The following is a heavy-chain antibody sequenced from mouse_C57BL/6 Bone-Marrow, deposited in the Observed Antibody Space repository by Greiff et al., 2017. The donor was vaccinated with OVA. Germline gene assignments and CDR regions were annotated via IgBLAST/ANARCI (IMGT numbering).Heavy chain of an antibody. Sequence: QVQLQQPGAELVKPGASVKLSCKASGYTFTSYWMHWVKQRPGQGLEWIGMIHPNSGSTNYNEKFKSKATLTVDKSSSTAYMQLSSLTSEDSAVYYCARVLLRYWYFDVWGTGTTVTVSS. V-gene: IGHV1-64*01. CDR3: ARVLLRYWYFDV. D-gene: IGHD1-1*01. J-gene: IGHJ1*03. CDR2: IHPNSGST. CDR1: GYTFTSYW.